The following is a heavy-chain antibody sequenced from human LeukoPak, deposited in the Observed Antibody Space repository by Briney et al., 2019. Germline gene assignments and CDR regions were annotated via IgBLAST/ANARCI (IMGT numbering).Heavy chain of an antibody. V-gene: IGHV3-48*04. J-gene: IGHJ4*02. CDR2: ISSSSSTI. CDR1: GFTFSSYS. D-gene: IGHD2/OR15-2a*01. Sequence: GGSLRLSCAASGFTFSSYSMNWVRQAPGKGLEWVSYISSSSSTIYYADSVKGRFTISRDNAKNSLYLQMNSLRAEDTAVYYCARDLLGDSTFWGQGTLVTVSS. CDR3: ARDLLGDSTF.